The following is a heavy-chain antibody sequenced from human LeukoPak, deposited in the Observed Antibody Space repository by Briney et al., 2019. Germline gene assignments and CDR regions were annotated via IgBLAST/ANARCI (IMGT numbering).Heavy chain of an antibody. CDR2: IYYSGST. Sequence: PSETLSLTCTVSGGSISSSSYCWGWIRQPPGKGLEWIGSIYYSGSTYYNPSLKSRVTISVDTSKNQFSLKLSSVTAADTAVYYCARHAPRENWFDPWGQGTLVTVSS. CDR3: ARHAPRENWFDP. V-gene: IGHV4-39*01. CDR1: GGSISSSSYC. J-gene: IGHJ5*02.